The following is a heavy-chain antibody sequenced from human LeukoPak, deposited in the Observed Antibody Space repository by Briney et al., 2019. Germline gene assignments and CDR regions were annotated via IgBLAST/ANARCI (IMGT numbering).Heavy chain of an antibody. Sequence: SETLSLTCAVSGGSISSSNWWSWIRQTPGKGLELEWIGEISYGGRTNYNPSLKSRVTISLDNSKNQFSLKLNSVTAADTAMYYCARAADAYYYDRSHPFDHWGQGTPVTISS. D-gene: IGHD3-22*01. J-gene: IGHJ4*02. CDR2: ISYGGRT. CDR3: ARAADAYYYDRSHPFDH. V-gene: IGHV4-4*02. CDR1: GGSISSSNW.